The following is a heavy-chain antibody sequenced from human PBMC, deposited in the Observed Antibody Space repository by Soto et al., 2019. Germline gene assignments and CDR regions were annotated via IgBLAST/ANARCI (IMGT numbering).Heavy chain of an antibody. J-gene: IGHJ6*03. CDR2: IIPILGIA. Sequence: GASVTVSCKASGGTFSSCTSSWVRQAPGQGLGWMGRIIPILGIANYAQKFQGRVTITADKSTSTAYMELSSLRSEDTAVYYCARRIGYCSSTSCYSQYYYMDVWGKGTTVTVSS. D-gene: IGHD2-2*01. CDR1: GGTFSSCT. V-gene: IGHV1-69*02. CDR3: ARRIGYCSSTSCYSQYYYMDV.